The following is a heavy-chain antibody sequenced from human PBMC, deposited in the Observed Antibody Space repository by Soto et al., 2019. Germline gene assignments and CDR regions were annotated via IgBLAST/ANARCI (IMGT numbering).Heavy chain of an antibody. J-gene: IGHJ4*02. CDR3: ARAYGYNYYFDS. Sequence: QVQLQESGPGLVKPSETLSLTCTVSGGSISSYYWSWIRQSPGKGLEWIAYVHSSGTTNYNPSLKSRVTISVDTSKNQFSLKLSSVTAADNALYYCARAYGYNYYFDSWGQGTLVTVSS. V-gene: IGHV4-59*12. CDR2: VHSSGTT. D-gene: IGHD5-12*01. CDR1: GGSISSYY.